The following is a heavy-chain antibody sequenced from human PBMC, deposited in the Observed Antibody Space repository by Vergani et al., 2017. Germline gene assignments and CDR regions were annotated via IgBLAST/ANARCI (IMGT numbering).Heavy chain of an antibody. V-gene: IGHV3-66*02. D-gene: IGHD2-8*01. CDR1: GFTFSSYA. CDR3: AREWRPFDY. Sequence: EVQLLESGGGLVQPGGSLRLSCAASGFTFSSYAMSWVRQAPGKGLEWVSVIYSGGSTYYADSVKGRFTISRDNYKNTLYLQMNSLRAEDTAVYYCAREWRPFDYWGQGTLVTVSS. CDR2: IYSGGST. J-gene: IGHJ4*02.